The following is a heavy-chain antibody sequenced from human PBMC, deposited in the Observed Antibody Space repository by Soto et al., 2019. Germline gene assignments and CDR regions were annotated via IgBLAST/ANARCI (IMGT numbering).Heavy chain of an antibody. V-gene: IGHV4-4*02. D-gene: IGHD1-26*01. CDR2: IYHSGST. Sequence: SETLSLTCAVSGGSISSSNCWSWVRQPPGKGLEWIGEIYHSGSTNYNPSLKSRVTISVDKSKNQFSLKLSSVTAADSAVYYCAIEKVGATSIHVFDIWGQGKMVTVSS. CDR3: AIEKVGATSIHVFDI. J-gene: IGHJ3*02. CDR1: GGSISSSNC.